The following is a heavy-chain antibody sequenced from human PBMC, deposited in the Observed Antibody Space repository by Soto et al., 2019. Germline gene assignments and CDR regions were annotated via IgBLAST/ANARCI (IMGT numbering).Heavy chain of an antibody. D-gene: IGHD3-10*01. J-gene: IGHJ4*02. V-gene: IGHV3-15*07. CDR2: IKSKTDGGTT. CDR3: TTDRITLITMVRGSTSI. Sequence: GGSLRLSCAASGFTFSNAWMNWVRQAPGKGLEWVGRIKSKTDGGTTDYAAPVKGRFTISRDDSKNTLYLQMNSLKTEDTAVYYCTTDRITLITMVRGSTSIWGQGTLVTVSS. CDR1: GFTFSNAW.